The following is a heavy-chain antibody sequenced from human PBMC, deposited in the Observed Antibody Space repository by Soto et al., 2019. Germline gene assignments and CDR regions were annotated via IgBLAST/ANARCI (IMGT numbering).Heavy chain of an antibody. CDR2: MNPNSGNT. CDR3: AVLGVGELLESGAFDI. CDR1: GYTFTSYD. Sequence: ASVKVSCKASGYTFTSYDINWVRQATGQGLEWMGWMNPNSGNTGYAQKFQGRVTMTRNTSISTAYMELSSLRSEDTEVYYCAVLGVGELLESGAFDIWGQGTMVPVSS. D-gene: IGHD3-10*01. J-gene: IGHJ3*02. V-gene: IGHV1-8*01.